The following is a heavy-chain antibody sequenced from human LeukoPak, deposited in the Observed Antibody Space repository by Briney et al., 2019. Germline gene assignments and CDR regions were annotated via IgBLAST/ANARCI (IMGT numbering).Heavy chain of an antibody. CDR2: ISAYNGNT. Sequence: GASVKVSCKPSGYTFTSYGISGVRQAPGQGLEWMGWISAYNGNTNYAQKLQGRVTMTTDTSTSTAYMELRSLRSDDTAVYYCARDVKVQLWLPGAFDFWGQGPMVTVSS. V-gene: IGHV1-18*04. D-gene: IGHD5-18*01. J-gene: IGHJ3*01. CDR1: GYTFTSYG. CDR3: ARDVKVQLWLPGAFDF.